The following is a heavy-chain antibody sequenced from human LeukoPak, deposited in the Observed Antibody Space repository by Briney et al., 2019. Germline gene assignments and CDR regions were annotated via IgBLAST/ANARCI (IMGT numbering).Heavy chain of an antibody. J-gene: IGHJ4*02. D-gene: IGHD3-22*01. Sequence: ASVKVSCMASGYTLTSYGISWVRQAPGHGLEWMGWIRAYNGNTNYAQKLQGRVTMTTDTSTSTAYMELRSLRSDDTAVYYCARVWDYDSSGYYPDYWGQGTLVTVSS. CDR2: IRAYNGNT. V-gene: IGHV1-18*01. CDR3: ARVWDYDSSGYYPDY. CDR1: GYTLTSYG.